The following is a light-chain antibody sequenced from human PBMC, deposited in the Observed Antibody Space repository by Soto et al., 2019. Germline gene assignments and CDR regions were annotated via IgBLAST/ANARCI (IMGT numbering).Light chain of an antibody. J-gene: IGLJ1*01. V-gene: IGLV2-14*01. CDR1: SSDFGGYNY. Sequence: QSVLTQPASVSGSPGQSSTISPTGTSSDFGGYNYVSWYQQHPGKAPKLMIYEVTNRPSGVSNRFSGSQSGNTASLTISGLQSEDEAEYYCSSYTSSNTQVFGTGTKVTVL. CDR3: SSYTSSNTQV. CDR2: EVT.